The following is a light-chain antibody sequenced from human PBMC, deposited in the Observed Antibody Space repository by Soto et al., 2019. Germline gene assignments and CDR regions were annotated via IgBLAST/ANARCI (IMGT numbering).Light chain of an antibody. Sequence: EIVLTQSPATLSLSPGERATLSCRASQSGNTNLAWYQQIPGQAPRLLFYDASKRATGIPARFSGSGSGTDFTLTISSLEREDFAVYYFQQRTNPITFGQGTRLEIK. V-gene: IGKV3-11*01. J-gene: IGKJ5*01. CDR2: DAS. CDR1: QSGNTN. CDR3: QQRTNPIT.